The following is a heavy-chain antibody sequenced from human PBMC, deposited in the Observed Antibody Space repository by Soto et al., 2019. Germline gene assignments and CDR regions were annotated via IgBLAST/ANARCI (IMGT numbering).Heavy chain of an antibody. V-gene: IGHV4-39*01. CDR3: ARRHPHISDFWSGYYGNSWFDP. CDR2: IYYSGSN. Sequence: PSETLSLTGTVSGGSISSSSYYWGWIRQPPGKGKEWIGSIYYSGSNYYNPSLKSRVNISVDTSNNQFSLKLSSVTAADTAVYYCARRHPHISDFWSGYYGNSWFDPWGQGTLVTVSS. J-gene: IGHJ5*02. D-gene: IGHD3-3*01. CDR1: GGSISSSSYY.